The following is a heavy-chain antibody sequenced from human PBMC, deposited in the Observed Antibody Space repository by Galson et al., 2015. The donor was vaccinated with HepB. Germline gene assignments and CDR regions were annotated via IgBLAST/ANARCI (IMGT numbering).Heavy chain of an antibody. J-gene: IGHJ3*02. D-gene: IGHD3-10*01. CDR2: IYPGDSDT. Sequence: SGAEVKKPGESLKISCKGSGYSFTSYWIAWVRQMPGKGLEWMGIIYPGDSDTRYSPSFQGQVTISVDKSISTAYLQWSSLKASDTAMYYCARPVSSGNYRSTNAFDIWGQGTMVTVSS. V-gene: IGHV5-51*01. CDR1: GYSFTSYW. CDR3: ARPVSSGNYRSTNAFDI.